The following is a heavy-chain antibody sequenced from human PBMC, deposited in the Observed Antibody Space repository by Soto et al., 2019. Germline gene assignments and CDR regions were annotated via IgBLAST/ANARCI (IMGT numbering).Heavy chain of an antibody. CDR2: ISWDGGST. D-gene: IGHD3-10*01. V-gene: IGHV3-43*01. Sequence: GGSLRLSCAASGFTFDDYTMHWVRQAPGKGLEWVSLISWDGGSTYYADSVKGRFTISRDNSKNSLYLQMNSLRTEDTALYYCAKGLTMVRGVPYYYYGMDVWGQGTTVTVSS. J-gene: IGHJ6*02. CDR1: GFTFDDYT. CDR3: AKGLTMVRGVPYYYYGMDV.